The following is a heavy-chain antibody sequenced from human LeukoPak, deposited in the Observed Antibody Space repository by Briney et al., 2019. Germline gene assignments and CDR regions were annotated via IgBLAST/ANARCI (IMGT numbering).Heavy chain of an antibody. J-gene: IGHJ6*03. Sequence: PKASVKVSCKASGYTFTSYGISWVRQAPGQGLEWMGWISAYNGNTNYAQKLQGRVTMTTDTSTSTAYMELRSLRSDDTAVYYCARNSQRLGRYCSSTSCSNRPLGGYYMDVWGKGTTVTVSS. CDR1: GYTFTSYG. V-gene: IGHV1-18*01. CDR3: ARNSQRLGRYCSSTSCSNRPLGGYYMDV. D-gene: IGHD2-2*01. CDR2: ISAYNGNT.